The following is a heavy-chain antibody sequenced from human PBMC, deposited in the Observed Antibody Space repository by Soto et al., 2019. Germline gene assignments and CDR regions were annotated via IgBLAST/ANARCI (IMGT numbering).Heavy chain of an antibody. V-gene: IGHV4-30-4*01. D-gene: IGHD3-22*01. CDR3: ARLHYYDSSGYYFDY. CDR2: IYYSGST. CDR1: GGSISSGDYY. J-gene: IGHJ4*02. Sequence: SETLSLTCTVSGGSISSGDYYWSWIRQPPGKGLEWIGYIYYSGSTYYNPSLKSRVNISVDTSKNQFSLKLSSVTAADTAVYYCARLHYYDSSGYYFDYWGQGTLVTVSS.